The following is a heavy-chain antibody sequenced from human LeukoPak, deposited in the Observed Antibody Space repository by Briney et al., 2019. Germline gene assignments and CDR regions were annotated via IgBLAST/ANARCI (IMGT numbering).Heavy chain of an antibody. V-gene: IGHV1-69*13. J-gene: IGHJ6*02. CDR1: GGTFSSYA. Sequence: ASVKVSCKASGGTFSSYAISWVRQAPGQGLEWMGGIIPIFGTANYAQKFQGRVTITADESTSTAYMELSSLRSEDTAVYYCARVSVVDTYYYYYGVDVWGQGTTVTVSS. CDR2: IIPIFGTA. D-gene: IGHD5-18*01. CDR3: ARVSVVDTYYYYYGVDV.